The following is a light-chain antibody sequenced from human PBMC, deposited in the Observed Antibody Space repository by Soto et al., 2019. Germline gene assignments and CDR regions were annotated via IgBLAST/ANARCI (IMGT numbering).Light chain of an antibody. CDR3: QSYDSSLSGHVV. CDR2: NVN. Sequence: QSVLIQPPSVSASPGQSVTISCTGTSSDVGSYDYVSWYQQHPGTVPKPMIYNVNTRPSGVPDRFSGSKSGTSASLAITGLQAEDEADYYCQSYDSSLSGHVVFGGGTKLTVL. CDR1: SSDVGSYDY. J-gene: IGLJ2*01. V-gene: IGLV2-11*01.